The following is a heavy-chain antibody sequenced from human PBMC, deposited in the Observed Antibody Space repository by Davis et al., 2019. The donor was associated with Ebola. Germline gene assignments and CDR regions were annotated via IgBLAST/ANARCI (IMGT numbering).Heavy chain of an antibody. J-gene: IGHJ4*02. D-gene: IGHD1-26*01. CDR2: ISSGGRTI. Sequence: GESLKISCAASGFTFSSNTMTWVRQAPGKGLEWVSYISSGGRTIYYADSVKGRFTISRDNAKKSLYLQMNSLRAEDTAVYYCAKRDGSAEDYWGQGTLVTVSS. CDR1: GFTFSSNT. V-gene: IGHV3-48*01. CDR3: AKRDGSAEDY.